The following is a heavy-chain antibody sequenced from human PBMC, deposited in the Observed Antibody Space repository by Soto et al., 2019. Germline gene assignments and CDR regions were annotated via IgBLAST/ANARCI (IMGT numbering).Heavy chain of an antibody. Sequence: QVQLVESGGGVVQPGRSLRLSCAASGFTFSTYDMHWVRQAPGKGLEWVAVISSDGSNEYYADSVKGRFTISRDNSKKTLYMQMNSLRAEDTAVYYSAKDLGDSTADDGVDYSGQRNLGTVSS. CDR2: ISSDGSNE. V-gene: IGHV3-30*18. CDR3: AKDLGDSTADDGVDY. CDR1: GFTFSTYD. J-gene: IGHJ4*02. D-gene: IGHD4-17*01.